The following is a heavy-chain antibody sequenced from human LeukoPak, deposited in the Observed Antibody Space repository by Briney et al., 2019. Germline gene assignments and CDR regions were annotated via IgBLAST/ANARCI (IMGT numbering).Heavy chain of an antibody. V-gene: IGHV4-34*01. CDR1: GGSLSGYY. Sequence: SSETLSLTCAVYGGSLSGYYWSWIRQPPGQGLEWIGEINHSGSTNYNPSLKSRVTISVDTSKNQFSLKLSSVTAADAAVYYCARRTVKWLRSANFDYWGQGTLVTVSS. D-gene: IGHD5-12*01. J-gene: IGHJ4*02. CDR3: ARRTVKWLRSANFDY. CDR2: INHSGST.